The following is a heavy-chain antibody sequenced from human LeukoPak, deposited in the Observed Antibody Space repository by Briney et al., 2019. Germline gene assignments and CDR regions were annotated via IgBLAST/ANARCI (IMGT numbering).Heavy chain of an antibody. CDR3: AREREYNYGHMLGY. CDR2: ISSSSIYI. J-gene: IGHJ4*02. Sequence: GGSLRLSCAASGFTLSSYSMNWVRQAPGKGLEWVSSISSSSIYIYYADSVKGRFTISRDDAKNSLYLQMNSLRAEDTAVYYCAREREYNYGHMLGYWGQGTLVTVSS. V-gene: IGHV3-21*01. CDR1: GFTLSSYS. D-gene: IGHD5-18*01.